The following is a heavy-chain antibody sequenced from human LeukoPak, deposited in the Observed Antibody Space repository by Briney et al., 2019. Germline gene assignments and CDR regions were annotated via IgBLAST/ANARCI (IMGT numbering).Heavy chain of an antibody. D-gene: IGHD3-22*01. CDR3: ARDPPTGYYYDSSGTNWFNP. CDR2: IYYSGST. V-gene: IGHV4-59*01. CDR1: GGSISSYY. Sequence: SETLSLTCTVSGGSISSYYWSWIRQPPGKGLEWIGYIYYSGSTNYNPSLKSRVTISVDTSKNQFSLKLSSVTAADTAVYYCARDPPTGYYYDSSGTNWFNPWGQGTLVTVSS. J-gene: IGHJ5*02.